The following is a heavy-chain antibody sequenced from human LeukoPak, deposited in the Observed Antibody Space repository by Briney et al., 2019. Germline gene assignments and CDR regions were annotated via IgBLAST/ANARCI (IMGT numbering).Heavy chain of an antibody. J-gene: IGHJ4*02. D-gene: IGHD5-12*01. V-gene: IGHV3-23*01. CDR1: GFTFSSDA. CDR3: AKGPQLYSGYHPDY. Sequence: PGGSLRLSCAASGFTFSSDAMTWVRQAPGEGLEWVSTITGSDDTTYYADFVKGRFTISRDYSKNTVHLRLNNLRAEDTAMYYCAKGPQLYSGYHPDYWGQGTLVTVSS. CDR2: ITGSDDTT.